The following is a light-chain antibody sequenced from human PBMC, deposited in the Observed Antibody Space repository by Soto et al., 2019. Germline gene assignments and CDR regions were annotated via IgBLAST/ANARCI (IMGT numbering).Light chain of an antibody. CDR1: SSDVGGYNY. Sequence: QSVVTQPASLSGSPGQSITISRTGNSSDVGGYNYVSWYQHHPGKAPKLIIYDVTNRPSGVSNPFSGSKSGNTASLTISGLQPEDEADYYCSSYTTSNTRQIVFGTGTKVTVL. J-gene: IGLJ1*01. V-gene: IGLV2-14*03. CDR3: SSYTTSNTRQIV. CDR2: DVT.